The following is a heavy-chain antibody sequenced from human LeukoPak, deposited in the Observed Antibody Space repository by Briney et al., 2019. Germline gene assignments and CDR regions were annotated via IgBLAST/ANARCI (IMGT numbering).Heavy chain of an antibody. CDR2: ISSSGSTI. V-gene: IGHV3-48*03. J-gene: IGHJ6*02. Sequence: HPGGSLRLSCAASGFTFSSNEMNWVRQAPGKGLEWVSYISSSGSTIYYADSVKGRFTISRDNAKNSLYLQMNSLRAEDTAVYYCARAVLYYYYGMDVWGQGTTVTVSS. CDR1: GFTFSSNE. CDR3: ARAVLYYYYGMDV.